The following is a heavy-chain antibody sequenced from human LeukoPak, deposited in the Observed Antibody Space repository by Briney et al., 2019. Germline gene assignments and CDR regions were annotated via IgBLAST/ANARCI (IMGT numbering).Heavy chain of an antibody. Sequence: GGSLRLSCAASGFSFDDYGMNWVRQAPGKGLEWVSGINWNGGSTGYADSVKGRFTISRDNAKNSLYLQMNSLRAEDTALYYCARDSVLITVAVRGAFDIWGQGTMVTVSS. CDR3: ARDSVLITVAVRGAFDI. J-gene: IGHJ3*02. D-gene: IGHD6-19*01. V-gene: IGHV3-20*04. CDR2: INWNGGST. CDR1: GFSFDDYG.